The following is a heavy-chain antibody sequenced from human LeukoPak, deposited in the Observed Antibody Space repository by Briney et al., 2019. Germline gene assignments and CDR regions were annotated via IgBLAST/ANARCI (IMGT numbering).Heavy chain of an antibody. CDR1: GDSVSSNSAA. Sequence: SQTLSLTCAISGDSVSSNSAAWNWIRQSPSRGLEWLGRTYYRSKWYNDYAVSVKSRITIKPDTSRNQFSLQLNSLTPDDTAVYYCARGWGSRSYTDAFDMWGQGTMVTVSS. CDR3: ARGWGSRSYTDAFDM. D-gene: IGHD1-26*01. V-gene: IGHV6-1*01. CDR2: TYYRSKWYN. J-gene: IGHJ3*02.